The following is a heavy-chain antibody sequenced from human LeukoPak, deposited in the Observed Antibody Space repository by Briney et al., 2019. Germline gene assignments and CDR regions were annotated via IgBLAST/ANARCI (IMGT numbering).Heavy chain of an antibody. Sequence: SETLSLTCTVSGGSMSSSTYYWGWIRQPPGKGLEWIGSIYQSGSTYFNPSLESRITISVDTSKNQFSLKLSSVTAADTAVYYCARHGNPSYELTGYFDYWGQGTLVTVSS. CDR1: GGSMSSSTYY. J-gene: IGHJ4*02. CDR3: ARHGNPSYELTGYFDY. V-gene: IGHV4-39*01. CDR2: IYQSGST. D-gene: IGHD3-9*01.